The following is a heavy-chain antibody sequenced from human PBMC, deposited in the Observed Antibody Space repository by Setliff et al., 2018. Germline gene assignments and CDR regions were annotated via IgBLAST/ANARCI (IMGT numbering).Heavy chain of an antibody. V-gene: IGHV4-38-2*01. CDR1: GYSITSGCY. Sequence: PSETLSLTCAVSGYSITSGCYWGWIRQPPGKGLEWIGSLYHSGSTYYNPSLKSRVTISLDTSKNQFSLKLNSVTAADTAVYYCARPTSGNSHFDYWGQGTLVTVSS. CDR2: LYHSGST. J-gene: IGHJ4*02. D-gene: IGHD1-26*01. CDR3: ARPTSGNSHFDY.